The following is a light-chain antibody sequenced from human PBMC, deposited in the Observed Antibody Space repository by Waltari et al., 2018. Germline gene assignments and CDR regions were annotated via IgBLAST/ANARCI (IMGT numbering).Light chain of an antibody. CDR2: GAS. CDR3: QHHFRLPAT. V-gene: IGKV3-20*01. J-gene: IGKJ1*01. CDR1: QSISRY. Sequence: IMLTQSPGTLSLSPGERATLSCRASQSISRYLAWYQQKPGQAPRLLIYGASTRGTGIPDRFSGSVSGTDFSLTISGLEPEDSAVYYCQHHFRLPATFGQGTKVEIK.